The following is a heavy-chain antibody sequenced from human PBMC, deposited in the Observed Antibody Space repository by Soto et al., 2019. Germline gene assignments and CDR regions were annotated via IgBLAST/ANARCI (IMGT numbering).Heavy chain of an antibody. CDR2: IYPGDSDT. J-gene: IGHJ3*02. V-gene: IGHV5-51*01. Sequence: PGDSLKNSCKGSGYSFTSYWIGWVRQMPGKGLEWMGIIYPGDSDTRYSPSFQGQVTISADKSISTAYLQWSSLKASDTAMYYCASQGSGYSNYGPPFERWGQGTMVTVSS. D-gene: IGHD4-4*01. CDR3: ASQGSGYSNYGPPFER. CDR1: GYSFTSYW.